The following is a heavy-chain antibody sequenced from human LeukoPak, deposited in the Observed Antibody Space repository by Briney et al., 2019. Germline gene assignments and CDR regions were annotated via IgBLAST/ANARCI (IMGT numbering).Heavy chain of an antibody. Sequence: GGSLRLSCAASGFTFSIYAMIWVRQAPGKGREWVSDISGGGGSTYYLDSVKGRFTISRDNSKNPLYLQMSSVTAEDTAVYYCASAPPQGPALLWGQGTLVTVSS. J-gene: IGHJ4*02. CDR1: GFTFSIYA. V-gene: IGHV3-23*01. CDR2: ISGGGGST. D-gene: IGHD3-3*01. CDR3: ASAPPQGPALL.